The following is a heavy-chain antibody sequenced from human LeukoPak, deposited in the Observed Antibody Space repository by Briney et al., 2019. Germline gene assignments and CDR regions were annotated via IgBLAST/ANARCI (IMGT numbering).Heavy chain of an antibody. CDR1: GLSVNNNY. D-gene: IGHD3-10*01. J-gene: IGHJ4*02. Sequence: GGSLRLSCAASGLSVNNNYMNWVRQATGKGLEWVSLMDNFGYKHYADSVEGRVTISRDSSRNTVYLQLNSLRAEDTAVYYCAGGSYYGSGSRPGYIEHWGQGTLVTVSS. CDR2: MDNFGYK. CDR3: AGGSYYGSGSRPGYIEH. V-gene: IGHV3-53*01.